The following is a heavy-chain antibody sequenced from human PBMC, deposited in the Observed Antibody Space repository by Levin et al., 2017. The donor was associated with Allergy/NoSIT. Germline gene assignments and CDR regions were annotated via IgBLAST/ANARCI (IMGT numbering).Heavy chain of an antibody. CDR1: GGSVSSGSYS. Sequence: PSETLSLTCTVSGGSVSSGSYSWSWIRQPPGKGLEWIGYIYYSGSTNYNPSLRSRVTISLDTSKNQLSLKLRSVTAADTAVYYCARVMATMWWFDPWGQGTLVTVSS. D-gene: IGHD5-12*01. J-gene: IGHJ5*02. CDR2: IYYSGST. CDR3: ARVMATMWWFDP. V-gene: IGHV4-61*01.